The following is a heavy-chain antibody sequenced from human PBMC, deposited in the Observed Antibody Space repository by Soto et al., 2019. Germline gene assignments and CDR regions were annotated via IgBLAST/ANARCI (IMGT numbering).Heavy chain of an antibody. CDR1: GYTFTSYD. V-gene: IGHV1-8*01. CDR3: ARGIQLWLPFDY. Sequence: QVQLVQSGAEVKKPGASVKVSCKASGYTFTSYDIKWVRQATGQGLEWMGWMNPNSGNTGYAQKFQGRVTMTRNTSISTSYMELSSLRSEDTAVYYCARGIQLWLPFDYWGQGTLVTVSS. J-gene: IGHJ4*02. D-gene: IGHD5-18*01. CDR2: MNPNSGNT.